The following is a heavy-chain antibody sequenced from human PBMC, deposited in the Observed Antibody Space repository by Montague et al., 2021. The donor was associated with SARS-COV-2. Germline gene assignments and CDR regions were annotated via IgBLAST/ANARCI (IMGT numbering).Heavy chain of an antibody. D-gene: IGHD1-26*01. Sequence: SETLSLTCTVSGGGSISSSHWWSWVRQPPGNVLEWIGEIYHDGSTNYNPSLKSRLTISVDKSKNQFSLKLSSVTAADTAVYYCARFTSTGSGSYYIFDYWGQGTLVTVSS. CDR3: ARFTSTGSGSYYIFDY. CDR2: IYHDGST. J-gene: IGHJ4*02. V-gene: IGHV4-4*02. CDR1: GGGSISSSHW.